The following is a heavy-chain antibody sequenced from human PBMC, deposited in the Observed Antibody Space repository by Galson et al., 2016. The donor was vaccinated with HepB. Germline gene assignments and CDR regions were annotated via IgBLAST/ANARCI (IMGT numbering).Heavy chain of an antibody. CDR3: ARDADCSSNINCYGDDFDS. Sequence: SVKVSCKASGYSFISYGISWVRQAPGQGFEWMGWISPCNGNTLYAQKVEGRVNMTTNTATRTVDMELRSLRSDDTAVYYCARDADCSSNINCYGDDFDSWGQGTLVTVSS. CDR2: ISPCNGNT. V-gene: IGHV1-18*01. J-gene: IGHJ4*02. CDR1: GYSFISYG. D-gene: IGHD2-2*01.